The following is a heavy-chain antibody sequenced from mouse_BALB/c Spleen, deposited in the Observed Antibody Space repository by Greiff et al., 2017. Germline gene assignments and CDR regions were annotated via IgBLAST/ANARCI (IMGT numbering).Heavy chain of an antibody. Sequence: VMLVESGPGLVAPSQSLSITCTVSGFSLTSYGVHWVRQPPGKGLEWLGVIWAGGSTNYNSALMSRLSISKDNSKSQVFLKMNSLQTDDTAMYYCAREIYYDYDVGSWFAYWGQGTLVTVSA. D-gene: IGHD2-4*01. J-gene: IGHJ3*01. CDR3: AREIYYDYDVGSWFAY. CDR1: GFSLTSYG. V-gene: IGHV2-9*02. CDR2: IWAGGST.